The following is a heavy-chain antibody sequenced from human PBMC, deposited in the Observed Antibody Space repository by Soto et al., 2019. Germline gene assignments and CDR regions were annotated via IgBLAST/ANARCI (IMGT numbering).Heavy chain of an antibody. D-gene: IGHD7-27*01. V-gene: IGHV2-5*02. CDR3: AYRLYAGWLTGSYYDY. CDR1: GFSLSTSGAG. J-gene: IGHJ4*02. Sequence: QITLKESGPTLVKPTQTLTLTCTFSGFSLSTSGAGVGWIRQPPPKALEWLAVVYWDDDKRYSPSLKRRLTLTRDTSKNQVVLKMTNMDRVDTATYYCAYRLYAGWLTGSYYDYWGPGTLVTVSS. CDR2: VYWDDDK.